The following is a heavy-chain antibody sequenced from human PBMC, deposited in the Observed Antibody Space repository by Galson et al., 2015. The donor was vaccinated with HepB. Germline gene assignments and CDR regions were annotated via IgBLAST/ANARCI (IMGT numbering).Heavy chain of an antibody. J-gene: IGHJ3*02. CDR1: GFTFSDSW. Sequence: SLRLSCAASGFTFSDSWMSWVRQAPGKGLEWVANIKQDGSEKNYVDSVKGRFTISRDNAKSSLYLQMNSLRAEDTAVYYCAGEKPDLYAFDIWGQGTMVTVSS. D-gene: IGHD1-14*01. CDR2: IKQDGSEK. V-gene: IGHV3-7*01. CDR3: AGEKPDLYAFDI.